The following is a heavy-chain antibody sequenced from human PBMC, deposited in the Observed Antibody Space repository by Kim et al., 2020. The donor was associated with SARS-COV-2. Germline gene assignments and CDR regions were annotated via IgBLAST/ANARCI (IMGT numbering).Heavy chain of an antibody. J-gene: IGHJ6*02. CDR3: AKDRGAVAGTNSYYYYGMDV. V-gene: IGHV3-23*01. D-gene: IGHD6-19*01. CDR1: GFTFSSYA. Sequence: GGSLRLSCAASGFTFSSYAMSWVHQAPGKGLEWVSAISGSGGSTYYADSVKGRFTISRDNSKNTLYLQMNSLRAEDTAVYYCAKDRGAVAGTNSYYYYGMDVWGQGTTVTVSS. CDR2: ISGSGGST.